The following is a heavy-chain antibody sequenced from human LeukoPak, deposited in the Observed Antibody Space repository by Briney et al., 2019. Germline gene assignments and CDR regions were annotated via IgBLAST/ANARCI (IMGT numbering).Heavy chain of an antibody. CDR2: IIPIFGTA. J-gene: IGHJ6*02. Sequence: SVKVSCKASGGTFSSYAISWVRQAPGQGLEWMGGIIPIFGTANYAQKFQGRVTITADESTSTAYMELSSLRSEDTAVYYCARNYDSWSGYPYYYGMDVWGQGTTVTVSS. CDR3: ARNYDSWSGYPYYYGMDV. D-gene: IGHD3-3*01. V-gene: IGHV1-69*13. CDR1: GGTFSSYA.